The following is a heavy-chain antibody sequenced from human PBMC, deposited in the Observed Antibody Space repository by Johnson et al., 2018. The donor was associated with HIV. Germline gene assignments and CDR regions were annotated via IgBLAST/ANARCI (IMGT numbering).Heavy chain of an antibody. CDR3: AKGQVVVAATSAFDI. Sequence: QVQLVESGGGVVQPGRSLRLSCAASGFTFSSYAMSWVRRAPGKGLEWVSVINSGGSTYYADFVKGRFIISRDNSKNTLYVQMNSLRGEDTAVYYCAKGQVVVAATSAFDIWGQGTMVTVSS. J-gene: IGHJ3*02. D-gene: IGHD2-15*01. V-gene: IGHV3-NL1*01. CDR1: GFTFSSYA. CDR2: INSGGST.